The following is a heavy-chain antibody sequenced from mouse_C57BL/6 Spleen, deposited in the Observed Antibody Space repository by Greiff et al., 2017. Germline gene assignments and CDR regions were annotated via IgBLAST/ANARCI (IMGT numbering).Heavy chain of an antibody. CDR1: GYTFTSYW. J-gene: IGHJ3*01. CDR2: IDPSDSYT. D-gene: IGHD2-10*01. CDR3: AAYYGNDLAY. Sequence: QVQLQQPGAELVRPGTSVKLSCKASGYTFTSYWMHWVKQRPGQGLEWIGVIDPSDSYTNYNQKFKGKATLTVDTSPSTAYMQLSSLTSEDAAFYYCAAYYGNDLAYWGQGTLVTVSA. V-gene: IGHV1-59*01.